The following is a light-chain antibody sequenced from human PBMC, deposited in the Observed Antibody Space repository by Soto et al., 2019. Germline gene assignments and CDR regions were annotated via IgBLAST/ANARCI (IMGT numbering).Light chain of an antibody. Sequence: EIVMTQSPATLSVSPGGSATLSCRASQHVSSNFAWYRQKPGQAPTLLIYRASTRATGIPARFSGSGSGTELTLTISSLQSEDFAVYSCQQYNNWPYTFGQGTKLEIK. CDR3: QQYNNWPYT. CDR2: RAS. J-gene: IGKJ2*01. CDR1: QHVSSN. V-gene: IGKV3-15*01.